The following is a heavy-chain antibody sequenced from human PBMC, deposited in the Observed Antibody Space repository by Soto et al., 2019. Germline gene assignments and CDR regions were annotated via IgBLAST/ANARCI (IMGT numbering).Heavy chain of an antibody. CDR1: GFTFSAFA. CDR3: AKDPAGMYSSGWSQSFDF. J-gene: IGHJ4*02. V-gene: IGHV3-23*01. CDR2: IVGSGGRT. D-gene: IGHD6-19*01. Sequence: EVQLLESGGGLVQPGGSLTLSCAASGFTFSAFALSWVRQAPGEGLEWVSGIVGSGGRTYYADSVKGRFTISRDNSKNTVYQQMSSMRAEDTAMYYCAKDPAGMYSSGWSQSFDFWGQGTQVTVSS.